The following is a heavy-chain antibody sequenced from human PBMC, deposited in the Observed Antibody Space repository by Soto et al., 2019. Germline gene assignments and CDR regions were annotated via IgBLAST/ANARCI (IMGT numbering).Heavy chain of an antibody. CDR1: GFSLSTSGMC. V-gene: IGHV2-70*11. J-gene: IGHJ3*02. D-gene: IGHD3-3*01. CDR3: ARIKNGFWSGYDAFDI. Sequence: SGPTLVNPTQTLTLTCTFSGFSLSTSGMCVSWIRQPPGKALEWLARIDWDDDKYYSTSLKTRLTISKDTSKNQVVLTMTNMDPVDTATYYCARIKNGFWSGYDAFDIWGQGTMVTVSS. CDR2: IDWDDDK.